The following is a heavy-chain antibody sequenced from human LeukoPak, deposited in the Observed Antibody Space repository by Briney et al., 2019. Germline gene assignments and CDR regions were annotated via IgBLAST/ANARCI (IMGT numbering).Heavy chain of an antibody. CDR2: IYYSGTT. CDR3: AREDPQTTVPEGMDV. CDR1: GGSISRYY. J-gene: IGHJ6*02. D-gene: IGHD4-17*01. V-gene: IGHV4-59*01. Sequence: PSETLSLTCTVSGGSISRYYWSWIRQSPGKGLEWLGYIYYSGTTNYNPSLKSRVTISVDASKNQFSLKLSSVTAADTAVYYCAREDPQTTVPEGMDVWGQGTTATVSS.